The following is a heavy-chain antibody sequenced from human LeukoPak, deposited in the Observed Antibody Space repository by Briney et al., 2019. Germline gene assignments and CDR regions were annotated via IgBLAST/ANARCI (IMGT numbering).Heavy chain of an antibody. CDR3: ARGYYYDSSGYLPPYPFDY. CDR1: GFTFSSYS. D-gene: IGHD3-22*01. Sequence: TGGSLRLSCAASGFTFSSYSMNWVRQAPGKGLEWVSGINWNGGSTGYADSVKGRFTISRDNAKNSLYLQMNSLRAEDTALYYCARGYYYDSSGYLPPYPFDYWGQGTLVTVSS. V-gene: IGHV3-20*04. J-gene: IGHJ4*02. CDR2: INWNGGST.